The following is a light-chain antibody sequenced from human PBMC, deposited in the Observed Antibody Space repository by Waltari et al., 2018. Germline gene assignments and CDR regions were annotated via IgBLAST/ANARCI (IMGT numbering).Light chain of an antibody. CDR1: QSLLNSHGYTY. J-gene: IGKJ3*01. Sequence: DIVMTQSPLSLSVIPGEPASISCRSSQSLLNSHGYTYLDWYLQKPGQSPQLLIYLGSYRASGVPDRFSGSGSGTDFTLKISRVEAEDVGVYYCMQALETIFTFGPGTKVDIK. CDR2: LGS. CDR3: MQALETIFT. V-gene: IGKV2-28*01.